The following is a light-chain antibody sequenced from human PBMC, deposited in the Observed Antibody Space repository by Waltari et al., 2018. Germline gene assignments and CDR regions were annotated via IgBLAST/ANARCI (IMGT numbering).Light chain of an antibody. CDR3: AAWDDSLSGHVV. CDR2: TDN. CDR1: SSNIGSHY. Sequence: QSVLTQPPSASGTPGQRVTIPCSGSSSNIGSHYVYWSQHLPGTAPKLLIYTDNQRPSGVPDRFSGSKSGTSASLAISGLRSEDEGDYYCAAWDDSLSGHVVFGGGTKLTVL. J-gene: IGLJ2*01. V-gene: IGLV1-47*02.